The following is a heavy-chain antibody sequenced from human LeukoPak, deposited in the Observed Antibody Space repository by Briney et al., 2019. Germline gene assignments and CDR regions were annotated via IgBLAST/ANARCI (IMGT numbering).Heavy chain of an antibody. Sequence: GGSLRLPCAASGFTFSSYGMHWVRQAPGKGLEWVAFIRYDGSNKYYADSVKGRFTISRDNSKNTLYLQMNSLRAEDTAVYYCANIIQLHYDYWGQGTLVTVSS. V-gene: IGHV3-30*02. CDR1: GFTFSSYG. CDR3: ANIIQLHYDY. CDR2: IRYDGSNK. J-gene: IGHJ4*02. D-gene: IGHD5-18*01.